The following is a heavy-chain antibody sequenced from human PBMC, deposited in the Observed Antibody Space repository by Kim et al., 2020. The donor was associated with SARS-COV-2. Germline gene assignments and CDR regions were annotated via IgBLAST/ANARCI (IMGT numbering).Heavy chain of an antibody. CDR2: INPNSGDT. D-gene: IGHD2-2*01. V-gene: IGHV1-2*04. CDR3: ARGGWGYCSSTSCYEFDY. Sequence: ASVKVSCKASGYTFTGYYMHWVRQAPGQGLEWMGWINPNSGDTNYAQKFQGWVTMTRDTSISTAYMELSRLRSDDTAVYYCARGGWGYCSSTSCYEFDYWGQGTLVTVSS. J-gene: IGHJ4*02. CDR1: GYTFTGYY.